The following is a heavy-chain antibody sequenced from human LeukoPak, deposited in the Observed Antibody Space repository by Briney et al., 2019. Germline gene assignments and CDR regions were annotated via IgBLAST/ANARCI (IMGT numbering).Heavy chain of an antibody. CDR1: GGSISSYY. CDR2: IYYSGST. V-gene: IGHV4-59*01. CDR3: ARSFRYSSGWYCDY. J-gene: IGHJ4*02. D-gene: IGHD6-19*01. Sequence: SETLSLTCTVSGGSISSYYWSWIRQPPGKGLEWIGYIYYSGSTNYNPSLKSRVTISVDTSKNQFSLKLSSVTAADTAVYYCARSFRYSSGWYCDYWGQGTLATVSS.